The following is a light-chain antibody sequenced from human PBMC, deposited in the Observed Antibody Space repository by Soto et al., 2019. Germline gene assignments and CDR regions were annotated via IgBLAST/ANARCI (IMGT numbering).Light chain of an antibody. J-gene: IGKJ1*01. CDR2: DAS. CDR1: QGIVRW. CDR3: QHYYGFSRT. Sequence: DIKMYQSPSTVSASERDRVTITCRASQGIVRWLAWYQQKPGKAPKLLIYDASSLESGVPSRFSGSGAGTEFTLTISSLQPDDFATYYCQHYYGFSRTFGQGTKVDIK. V-gene: IGKV1-5*01.